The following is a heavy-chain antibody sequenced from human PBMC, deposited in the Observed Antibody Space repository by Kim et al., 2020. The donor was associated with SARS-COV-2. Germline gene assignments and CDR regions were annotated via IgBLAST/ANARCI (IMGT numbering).Heavy chain of an antibody. Sequence: YVKGRFTNARDNSKNTVYLQMNSLRAEDTAVYYCARDRDGYSYGSSGMDVWGQGTTVTVSS. V-gene: IGHV3-30*07. J-gene: IGHJ6*02. CDR3: ARDRDGYSYGSSGMDV. D-gene: IGHD5-18*01.